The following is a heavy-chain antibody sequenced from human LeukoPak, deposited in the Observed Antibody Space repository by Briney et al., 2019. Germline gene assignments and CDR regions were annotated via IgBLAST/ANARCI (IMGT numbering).Heavy chain of an antibody. V-gene: IGHV1-18*01. CDR3: ARGGYDFWSGKIDY. Sequence: GASVKVSCKASGYTFTSYSLGWVRQAPGQGLEWMGWISPYNGNTNYAQEFQGRVTMTTDTSTSTAYMELRSLRSDDTAVYYCARGGYDFWSGKIDYWGQGTLVTVSS. CDR1: GYTFTSYS. CDR2: ISPYNGNT. J-gene: IGHJ4*02. D-gene: IGHD3-3*01.